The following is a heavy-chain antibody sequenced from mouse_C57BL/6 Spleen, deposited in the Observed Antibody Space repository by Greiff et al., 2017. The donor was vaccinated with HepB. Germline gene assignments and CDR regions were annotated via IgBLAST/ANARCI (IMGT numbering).Heavy chain of an antibody. V-gene: IGHV1-62-2*01. D-gene: IGHD2-5*01. Sequence: QVQLQQPGAELVRPGSSVKLSCKASGYTFPEYTIHWVKQRSGQGLEWIGWFYPGSGSIKYNEKFKDKATLTADKSSSTVYMELSRLTSEDSAVYFCARHEGGYSNYGFDYWGQGTTLTVSS. J-gene: IGHJ2*01. CDR2: FYPGSGSI. CDR1: GYTFPEYT. CDR3: ARHEGGYSNYGFDY.